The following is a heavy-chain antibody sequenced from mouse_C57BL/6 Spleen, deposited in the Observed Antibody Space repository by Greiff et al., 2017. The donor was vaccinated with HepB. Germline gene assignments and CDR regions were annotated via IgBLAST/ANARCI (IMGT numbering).Heavy chain of an antibody. J-gene: IGHJ1*03. V-gene: IGHV5-4*01. CDR2: ISDGGSYT. CDR3: ARVNYGSSSYWYFDV. CDR1: GFTFSSYA. D-gene: IGHD1-1*01. Sequence: EVHLVESGGGLVKPGGSLKLSCAASGFTFSSYAMSWVRQTPEKRLEWVATISDGGSYTYYPDNVKGRFTISRDNAKNNLYLQMSHLKSEDTAMYYCARVNYGSSSYWYFDVWGTGTTVTVSS.